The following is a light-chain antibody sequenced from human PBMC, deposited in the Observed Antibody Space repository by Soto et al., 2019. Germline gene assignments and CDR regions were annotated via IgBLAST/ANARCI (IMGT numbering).Light chain of an antibody. Sequence: EIVMTQSPATLSVSPGDRATISCRASQSVSSNLAWYQQKPGQAPRLLIYGASTRATGIPARFSGSVSGTEFTLTISSLQSEDFAVYYCQQYNNWPLTFGGGTKVEIK. CDR2: GAS. CDR1: QSVSSN. J-gene: IGKJ4*01. CDR3: QQYNNWPLT. V-gene: IGKV3D-15*01.